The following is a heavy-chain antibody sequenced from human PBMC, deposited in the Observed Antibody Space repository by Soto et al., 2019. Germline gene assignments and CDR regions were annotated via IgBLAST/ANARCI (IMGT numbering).Heavy chain of an antibody. J-gene: IGHJ4*02. Sequence: QVQLQESGPGLVKPSQTLSLTCTVSGGPISSGGYYWSWIRQLPGKGLEWIGYISYNGGTYYNPSLKGRLTISVDTSKNQCSLKLSSVTAADTAVYFCTGYCDVSTAYPYWGQGTLVTVSS. V-gene: IGHV4-31*03. CDR2: ISYNGGT. CDR1: GGPISSGGYY. D-gene: IGHD3-22*01. CDR3: TGYCDVSTAYPY.